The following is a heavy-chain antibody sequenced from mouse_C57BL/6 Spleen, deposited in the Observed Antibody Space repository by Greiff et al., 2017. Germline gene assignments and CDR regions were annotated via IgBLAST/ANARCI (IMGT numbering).Heavy chain of an antibody. CDR1: GFTFSSYA. Sequence: EVKLMESGGGLVKPGGSLKLSCAASGFTFSSYAMSWVRQTPEKRLEWVATISYGGSYTYYPDNVKGRFTISRDNAKNNLYLQLGHLKSEDTAMYYCARAAYFDYWGQGTTLTVSS. V-gene: IGHV5-4*03. CDR3: ARAAYFDY. J-gene: IGHJ2*01. CDR2: ISYGGSYT.